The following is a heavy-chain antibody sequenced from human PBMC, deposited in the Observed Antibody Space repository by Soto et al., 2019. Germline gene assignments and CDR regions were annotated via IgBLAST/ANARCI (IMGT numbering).Heavy chain of an antibody. V-gene: IGHV4-30-4*01. CDR2: IYHSGST. Sequence: SETLSLTCAVSGASVTSDDYYWSWIRQPPXKGLEWIGYIYHSGSTYYNPSLKSRVSISIDTSQNQFSLKLTSLTAADTAVYYCARDPIFSYASSGYGGSYFDYWGQGSRVSVSS. J-gene: IGHJ4*02. CDR1: GASVTSDDYY. CDR3: ARDPIFSYASSGYGGSYFDY. D-gene: IGHD3-22*01.